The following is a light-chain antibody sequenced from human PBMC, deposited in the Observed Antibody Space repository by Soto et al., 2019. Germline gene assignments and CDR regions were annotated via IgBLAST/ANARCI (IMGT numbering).Light chain of an antibody. CDR2: GAS. CDR1: QSVSSSY. V-gene: IGKV3-20*01. CDR3: QQYGSSKT. J-gene: IGKJ3*01. Sequence: EIVLTHSPGTLSLSPGERATLSCRASQSVSSSYLAWYQQKPGQAPRLLIYGASSRATGIPDRFSGSGSGTDFTLTISRLEPEDFAVYYCQQYGSSKTFGPGTKVDIK.